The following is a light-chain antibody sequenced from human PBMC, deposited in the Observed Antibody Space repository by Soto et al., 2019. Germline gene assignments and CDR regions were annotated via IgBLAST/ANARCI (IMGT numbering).Light chain of an antibody. J-gene: IGLJ2*01. V-gene: IGLV2-8*01. CDR2: EVS. Sequence: QSALTQPPSASGSPGQSITVSCTGTSSDVGGYNYVSWYQQHPGKAPKLIIYEVSKRPSGVPDRFSGSKSGNTASLTVSGLQAEDEAQDYCTSYAGRNIVIFGGGTKLTVL. CDR1: SSDVGGYNY. CDR3: TSYAGRNIVI.